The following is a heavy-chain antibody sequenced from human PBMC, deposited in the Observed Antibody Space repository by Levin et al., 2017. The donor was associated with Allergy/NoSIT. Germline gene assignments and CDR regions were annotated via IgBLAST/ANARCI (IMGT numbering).Heavy chain of an antibody. CDR1: GYTFTGYY. CDR2: INPNSGGT. D-gene: IGHD3-22*01. Sequence: GASVKVSCKASGYTFTGYYMHWVRQAPGQGLEWMGWINPNSGGTNYAQKFQGRVTMTRDTSISTAYMELSRLRSDDTAVYYCARARITMIAGDGMDVWGQGTTVTVSS. J-gene: IGHJ6*02. V-gene: IGHV1-2*02. CDR3: ARARITMIAGDGMDV.